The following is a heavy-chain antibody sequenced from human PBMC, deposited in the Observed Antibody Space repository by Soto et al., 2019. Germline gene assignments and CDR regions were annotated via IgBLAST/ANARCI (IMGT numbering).Heavy chain of an antibody. CDR2: ISGSGGST. J-gene: IGHJ5*02. V-gene: IGHV3-23*01. D-gene: IGHD5-18*01. CDR3: AKDRGYSYGTGGWFDP. Sequence: LRLSCAASGFTFSSYAMSWVRQAPGKGLEWVSAISGSGGSTYYADSVKGRFTISRDNSKNTLYLQMNSLRAEDTAVYYCAKDRGYSYGTGGWFDPWGQGTLVTVSS. CDR1: GFTFSSYA.